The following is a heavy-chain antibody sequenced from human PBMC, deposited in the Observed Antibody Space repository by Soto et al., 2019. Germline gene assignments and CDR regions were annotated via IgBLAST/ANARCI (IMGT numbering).Heavy chain of an antibody. D-gene: IGHD2-15*01. CDR2: IYYSGST. V-gene: IGHV4-61*01. CDR3: AREIIGYCSGGSCSPNSFDY. Sequence: SETLSLTCTVSGGSVSSGSYYWSWIRQPPGKGLEWIGYIYYSGSTNYNPSLKSRVTISVDTSKNQFSLKLSSVTAADTAVYYCAREIIGYCSGGSCSPNSFDYWGQGTLVTVSS. J-gene: IGHJ4*02. CDR1: GGSVSSGSYY.